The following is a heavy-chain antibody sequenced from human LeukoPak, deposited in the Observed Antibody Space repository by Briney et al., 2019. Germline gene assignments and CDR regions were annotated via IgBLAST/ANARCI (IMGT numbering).Heavy chain of an antibody. CDR1: GGTFSSYA. CDR2: IIPVFGTA. J-gene: IGHJ4*02. V-gene: IGHV1-69*05. Sequence: SVKVSCKASGGTFSSYAISWVRQAPGQGLEWMGGIIPVFGTANYAQKFQGRVTITTDEITTTAYMELSSLRSEDTAVYYSARSPLDTAMVPHFDYWGQGTLVTVSS. CDR3: ARSPLDTAMVPHFDY. D-gene: IGHD5-18*01.